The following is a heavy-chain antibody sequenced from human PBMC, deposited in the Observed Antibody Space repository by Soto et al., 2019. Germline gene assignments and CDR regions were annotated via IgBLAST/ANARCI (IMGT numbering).Heavy chain of an antibody. Sequence: EVQLLESGGGLVQPGGSLRLSCAASGFIFNNYAMSWVRQAPGEGLEWVSAITRDGTIFYTDSVRGRFTISRDNSKSKVYLQMNSLRAEDTAVYYCVKEPYEGAYGDYWGQGTLVTVSS. V-gene: IGHV3-23*01. CDR3: VKEPYEGAYGDY. D-gene: IGHD3-22*01. CDR2: ITRDGTI. CDR1: GFIFNNYA. J-gene: IGHJ4*02.